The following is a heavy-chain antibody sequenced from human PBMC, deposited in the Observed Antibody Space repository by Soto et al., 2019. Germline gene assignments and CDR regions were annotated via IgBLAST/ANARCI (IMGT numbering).Heavy chain of an antibody. V-gene: IGHV3-23*01. CDR3: AKRKQLWLTHDYYYYYGMDV. D-gene: IGHD5-18*01. CDR2: ISGSGGST. J-gene: IGHJ6*02. Sequence: GSLRLSCAASGFTFSSYAMSWVRQAPGKGLEWVSAISGSGGSTYYADSVKGRFTISRDNSKNTLYLQMNSLRAEDTAVYYCAKRKQLWLTHDYYYYYGMDVWGQGTTVTVSS. CDR1: GFTFSSYA.